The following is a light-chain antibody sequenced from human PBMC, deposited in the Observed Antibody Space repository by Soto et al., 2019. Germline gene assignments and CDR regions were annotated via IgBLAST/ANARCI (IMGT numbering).Light chain of an antibody. J-gene: IGLJ2*01. V-gene: IGLV2-14*01. CDR3: SSYTSSSRV. Sequence: QSALTQPASVSGSPGQSITISCTGTSSDVGGYNYVSWYQQHPGKAPKLMIYDVSNRPLGVSNRFSGSKSGNTASLTISGLEAEDEADYYCSSYTSSSRVFGGGTKLTVL. CDR1: SSDVGGYNY. CDR2: DVS.